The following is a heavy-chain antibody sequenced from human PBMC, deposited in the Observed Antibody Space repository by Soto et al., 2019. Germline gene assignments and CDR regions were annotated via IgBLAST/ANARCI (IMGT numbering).Heavy chain of an antibody. CDR3: ARGHPTTMVRGVIINPFDY. V-gene: IGHV3-7*03. Sequence: GGSLRLSCAASGFTFSSYWMSWVRQAPGKGLEWVANIKQDGSEKYYVDSVKGRFTISRDNAKNSLYLQMNSLRAEDTAVYYCARGHPTTMVRGVIINPFDYWGQGTLVTVSS. D-gene: IGHD3-10*01. J-gene: IGHJ4*02. CDR1: GFTFSSYW. CDR2: IKQDGSEK.